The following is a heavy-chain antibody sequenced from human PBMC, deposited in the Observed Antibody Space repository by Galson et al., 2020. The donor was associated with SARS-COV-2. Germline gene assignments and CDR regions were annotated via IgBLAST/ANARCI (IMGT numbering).Heavy chain of an antibody. CDR1: GFTSSDYW. V-gene: IGHV3-7*01. D-gene: IGHD6-19*01. CDR3: TRDGWQGGY. J-gene: IGHJ4*02. CDR2: IGGDGSET. Sequence: GGSLRLSCVVSGFTSSDYWTNWIRQPPRKGLEWVAKIGGDGSETNYPDSVRGRFSSSRDNAVHTLYLELNSLRVDDTAVDYRTRDGWQGGYWGQGTRVTVSS.